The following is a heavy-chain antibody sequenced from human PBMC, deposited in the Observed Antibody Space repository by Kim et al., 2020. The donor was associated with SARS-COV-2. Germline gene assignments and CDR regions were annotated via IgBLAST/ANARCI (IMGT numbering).Heavy chain of an antibody. CDR3: ARDPQTPSFGVVKSYYYYGMDV. V-gene: IGHV3-48*04. D-gene: IGHD3-3*01. CDR2: ISSSSSTI. CDR1: GFTFSSYS. Sequence: GGSLRLSCAASGFTFSSYSMNWVRQAPGKGLEWVSYISSSSSTIYYADSVKGRFTISRDNAKNSLYLQMNSLRAEDTAVYYCARDPQTPSFGVVKSYYYYGMDVWGQGTTVTVSS. J-gene: IGHJ6*02.